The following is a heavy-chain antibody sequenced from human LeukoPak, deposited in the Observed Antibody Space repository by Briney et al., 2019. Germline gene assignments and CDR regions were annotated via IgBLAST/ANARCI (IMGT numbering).Heavy chain of an antibody. Sequence: GASVKVSCKASGYTFTSYGISWVRQAPGQGLEWMGWISAYNGNTNYAQKFQGRVTMTRDTSISTAYMELSRLRSDDTAVYYCARGGDFWSGYDAFDIWGQGTMVTVSS. CDR3: ARGGDFWSGYDAFDI. CDR2: ISAYNGNT. CDR1: GYTFTSYG. D-gene: IGHD3-3*01. J-gene: IGHJ3*02. V-gene: IGHV1-18*01.